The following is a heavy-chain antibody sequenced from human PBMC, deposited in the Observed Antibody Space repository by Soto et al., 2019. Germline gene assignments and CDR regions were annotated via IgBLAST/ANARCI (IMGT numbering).Heavy chain of an antibody. CDR1: GFTFSSYG. V-gene: IGHV3-30*18. Sequence: PGGSLRLSCAASGFTFSSYGMHWVRQAPGKGLEWVAVISYDGSNKYYADSVKGRFTISRDNSKNTLYLQMNSLRAEDTAVYYCAKDATLRIASLFDYWGQGTLVTVSS. CDR2: ISYDGSNK. D-gene: IGHD6-13*01. CDR3: AKDATLRIASLFDY. J-gene: IGHJ4*02.